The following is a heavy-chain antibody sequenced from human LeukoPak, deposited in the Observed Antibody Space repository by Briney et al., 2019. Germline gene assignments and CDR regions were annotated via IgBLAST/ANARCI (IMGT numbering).Heavy chain of an antibody. CDR1: GFTFSTYA. CDR3: AKRGGIVGATYFDY. CDR2: VSGSGSST. V-gene: IGHV3-23*01. D-gene: IGHD1-26*01. Sequence: GSLRLSCAASGFTFSTYAMSWVRQAPGKGLEWGSAVSGSGSSTYYADSVKGRFTISRDNSKNTLYLQMNSLRVEDTAVYYCAKRGGIVGATYFDYWGQGTLVTVSS. J-gene: IGHJ4*02.